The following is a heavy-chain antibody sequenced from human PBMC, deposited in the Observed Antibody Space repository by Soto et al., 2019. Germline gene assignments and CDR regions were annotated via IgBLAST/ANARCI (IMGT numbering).Heavy chain of an antibody. CDR1: GASISSSY. J-gene: IGHJ4*02. CDR3: ARGGNRYSNVASGVGGFDY. V-gene: IGHV4-59*01. CDR2: VYHTGAT. Sequence: SETLSLTCTVSGASISSSYWSWIRQSPERGLEWIAYVYHTGATNYNPSLKIRVTISLDTSKGQFSLNLTSLTTADTAVYFCARGGNRYSNVASGVGGFDYWGQGSLVTVSS. D-gene: IGHD5-12*01.